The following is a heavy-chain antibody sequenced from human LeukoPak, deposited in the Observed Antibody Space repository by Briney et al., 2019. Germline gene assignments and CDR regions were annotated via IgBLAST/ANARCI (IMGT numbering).Heavy chain of an antibody. J-gene: IGHJ4*02. CDR1: GFTFSSYW. D-gene: IGHD3-16*01. Sequence: GGSLRLSCAASGFTFSSYWMSWVRQAPGKGLEWVANIKKDGSEKFYVDSVRGRFTISRDNAKTSLYLQMNSLRAEDTAVYYCARNWRGGDDYWGQGTLVTVSS. V-gene: IGHV3-7*01. CDR2: IKKDGSEK. CDR3: ARNWRGGDDY.